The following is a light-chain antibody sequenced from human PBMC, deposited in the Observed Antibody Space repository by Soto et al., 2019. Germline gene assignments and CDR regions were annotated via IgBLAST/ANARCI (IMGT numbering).Light chain of an antibody. CDR3: QQSYSTPWT. Sequence: DIQMTQSPSSVSASVGDRVTITCRASQSISSYLNWYQQKPGKAPTLLIYAASSLQSGVPSRFSCSGSGTDITLTISSLQPEDFATYYCQQSYSTPWTFGQGTKVDIK. J-gene: IGKJ1*01. V-gene: IGKV1-39*01. CDR2: AAS. CDR1: QSISSY.